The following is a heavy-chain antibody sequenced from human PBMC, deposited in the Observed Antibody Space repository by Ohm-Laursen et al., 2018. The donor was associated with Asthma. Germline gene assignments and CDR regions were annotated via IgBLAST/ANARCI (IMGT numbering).Heavy chain of an antibody. D-gene: IGHD1-1*01. CDR3: ARGPMHDYYFEN. J-gene: IGHJ4*02. V-gene: IGHV4-4*08. CDR1: GASFSTYY. Sequence: SQTLSLTCTLSGASFSTYYWGWIRQPPGKGLEWIGYIYSTGSTNYNPSLESRVAISIDTSTNLFSLKLSSVTAADTAVYYCARGPMHDYYFENWGLGTLVTVSS. CDR2: IYSTGST.